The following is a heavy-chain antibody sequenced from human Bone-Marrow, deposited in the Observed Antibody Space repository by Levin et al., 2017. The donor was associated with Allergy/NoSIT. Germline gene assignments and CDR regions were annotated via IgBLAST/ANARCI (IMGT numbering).Heavy chain of an antibody. V-gene: IGHV3-30-3*01. J-gene: IGHJ4*02. D-gene: IGHD1-1*01. CDR2: ISDNGDNK. Sequence: GGSLRLSCAASGFSLSSYGIHWVRQAPGKGLEWVAYISDNGDNKYYADSVKGRSSISRDTSKNTLYLQINSLRPEDTALYYCARDLSSHDTIDYWGQGVLVTVSS. CDR3: ARDLSSHDTIDY. CDR1: GFSLSSYG.